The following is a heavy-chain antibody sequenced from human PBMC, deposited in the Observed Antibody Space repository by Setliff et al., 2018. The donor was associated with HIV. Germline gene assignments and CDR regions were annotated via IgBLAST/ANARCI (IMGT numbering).Heavy chain of an antibody. V-gene: IGHV4-59*11. CDR3: ARSKTFYDFWGGYYTHGAFKI. D-gene: IGHD3-3*01. CDR2: MYYSGGT. Sequence: SETLSLTCTVSGGSMSSHYWSWIRQPPGKGLEWIGYMYYSGGTSYNPSLKSRVTISVDTSKNQFSLNLTSVTAADTAVYYCARSKTFYDFWGGYYTHGAFKIWGLGTMVTVSS. CDR1: GGSMSSHY. J-gene: IGHJ3*02.